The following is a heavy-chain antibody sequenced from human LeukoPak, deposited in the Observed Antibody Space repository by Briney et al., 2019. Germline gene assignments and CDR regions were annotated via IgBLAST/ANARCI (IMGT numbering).Heavy chain of an antibody. CDR3: ARAPQNRPPFDY. V-gene: IGHV3-33*08. CDR1: GFTFSSYA. D-gene: IGHD6-6*01. J-gene: IGHJ4*02. CDR2: IWYDGSNK. Sequence: PGGSLRLSCAASGFTFSSYAMHWVRQAPGKGLEWVAVIWYDGSNKYYADSVKGRFTISRDNSKNTLYLQMNSLRAEDMAVYYCARAPQNRPPFDYWGQGTLVTVSS.